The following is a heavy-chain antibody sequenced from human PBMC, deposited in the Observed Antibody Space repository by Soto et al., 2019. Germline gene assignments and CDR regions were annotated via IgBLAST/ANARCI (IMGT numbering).Heavy chain of an antibody. D-gene: IGHD6-25*01. CDR3: ARDFARRDDALDI. V-gene: IGHV3-66*01. Sequence: EVQLVESGGDLVQPGGSLRLSCLASGFTVSGNYMSWVRQAPGKGLEWVSLINTGGSTYYADSVKGRFTISRDNSQNTLYRQMNSLRDEDTAVYYCARDFARRDDALDIWGQGTMVTVSS. J-gene: IGHJ3*02. CDR2: INTGGST. CDR1: GFTVSGNY.